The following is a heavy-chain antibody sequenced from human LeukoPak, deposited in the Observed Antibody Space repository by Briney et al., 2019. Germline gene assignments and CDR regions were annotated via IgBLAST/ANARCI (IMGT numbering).Heavy chain of an antibody. CDR3: ARDLSVVVVAAYVIDY. V-gene: IGHV1-69*04. CDR2: IIPILGIA. D-gene: IGHD2-15*01. CDR1: GGTFSSYA. J-gene: IGHJ4*02. Sequence: SVKVSCKASGGTFSSYAISWVRQAPGQGLEWMGRIIPILGIANYAQKFQGRVTITADKSTSTAYMELSSLRSEDTAVYYCARDLSVVVVAAYVIDYWGQGTLVTVSS.